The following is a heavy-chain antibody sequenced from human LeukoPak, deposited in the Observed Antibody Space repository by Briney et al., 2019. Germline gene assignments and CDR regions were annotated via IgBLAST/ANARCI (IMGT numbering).Heavy chain of an antibody. CDR1: GFSICNGYY. D-gene: IGHD3-3*01. CDR3: AIGRFLEWLANWFDP. J-gene: IGHJ5*02. CDR2: IYHSRSN. V-gene: IGHV4-38-2*01. Sequence: KPSGTLSLNCAVSGFSICNGYYRGMSREPPREGAGGLWSIYHSRSNYYKQSLKSRVTISSDTSKNQFSLKLSPVTAADTAVYYCAIGRFLEWLANWFDPWGQGTLVTVSS.